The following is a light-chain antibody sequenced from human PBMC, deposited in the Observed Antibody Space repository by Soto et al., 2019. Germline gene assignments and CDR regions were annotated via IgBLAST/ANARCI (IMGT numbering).Light chain of an antibody. CDR3: SSYVGNIIYYV. J-gene: IGLJ1*01. CDR1: SNDVGGYNF. V-gene: IGLV2-8*01. Sequence: QSVLTQPPSASGSPGQSVTISCTGTSNDVGGYNFVSWYQQHPGKAPKLMIFEVSKRPSGVPDRFSGSKSGSTASLTVSGLQAEDEVDYYCSSYVGNIIYYVFGTGTKVPVL. CDR2: EVS.